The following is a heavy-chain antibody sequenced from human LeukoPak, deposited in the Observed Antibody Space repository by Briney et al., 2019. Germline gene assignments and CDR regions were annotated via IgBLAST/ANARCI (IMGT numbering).Heavy chain of an antibody. CDR1: GFTFSSYT. CDR3: ARPGSGGSLDY. J-gene: IGHJ4*02. CDR2: ISYDGINK. V-gene: IGHV3-30-3*01. Sequence: GGSLRLSCAASGFTFSSYTMHWVRQAPGKGLEWVAVISYDGINKYYADSVKGRFTISRDNSKNTLCLQMNSLRVEDTAVYYCARPGSGGSLDYWGQGTLVTVSS. D-gene: IGHD2-8*02.